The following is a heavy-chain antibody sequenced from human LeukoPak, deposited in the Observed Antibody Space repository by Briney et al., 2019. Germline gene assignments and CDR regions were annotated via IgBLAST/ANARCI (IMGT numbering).Heavy chain of an antibody. CDR2: IYSSGST. V-gene: IGHV3-66*04. D-gene: IGHD3-10*01. CDR1: GFIVSSNY. CDR3: ARRGNYYGSGSSNWFDP. Sequence: PGGSLRLSCVVSGFIVSSNYMSWVRQAPGKGLEWVSIIYSSGSTYYADSVKGRFTISRDNSKNTLYLQMNSLRAEDTAVYYCARRGNYYGSGSSNWFDPWGQGTLVTVSS. J-gene: IGHJ5*02.